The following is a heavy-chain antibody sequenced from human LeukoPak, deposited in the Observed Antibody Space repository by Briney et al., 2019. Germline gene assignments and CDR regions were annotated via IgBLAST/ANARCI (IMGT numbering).Heavy chain of an antibody. CDR3: ARDTSSGWYYDY. CDR2: INPNSGGT. J-gene: IGHJ4*02. V-gene: IGHV1-2*02. CDR1: GYTFTDYY. D-gene: IGHD6-19*01. Sequence: ASVKVSCKASGYTFTDYYFNWVRQAPGKGLEWMGWINPNSGGTNYAQKFQGRVTMTRDTSISTAYMELSRLRSDDTAVYYCARDTSSGWYYDYWGQGTLVTVSS.